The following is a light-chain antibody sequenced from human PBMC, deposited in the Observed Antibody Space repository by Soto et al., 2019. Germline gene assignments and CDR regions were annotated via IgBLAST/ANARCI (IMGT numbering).Light chain of an antibody. Sequence: EIVLTQSPGTLSLSPVARATLSCMASEGVGNCLLAWCQQKPGRPPRLLIYDAATRATATPERFSGSGCGTDSTLTISRLEPEDFAVYYCQQYGSSPPLSFGGGTKVDIK. CDR2: DAA. CDR1: EGVGNCL. CDR3: QQYGSSPPLS. J-gene: IGKJ4*01. V-gene: IGKV3-20*01.